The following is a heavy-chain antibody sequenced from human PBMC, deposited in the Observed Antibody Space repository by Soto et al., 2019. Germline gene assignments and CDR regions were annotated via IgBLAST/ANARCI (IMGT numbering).Heavy chain of an antibody. CDR1: GFTFSSYS. J-gene: IGHJ6*02. CDR2: ISSSSSTI. V-gene: IGHV3-48*01. D-gene: IGHD3-9*01. Sequence: EVQLVESGGGLVQPGGSLRLSCAASGFTFSSYSMNWVRQAPGKGLEWVSYISSSSSTIYYADSVKGRFTISRDNDKNYLYQQLMSSRGEDAAVYYYSGERSSYYILSGEDYYYYGMDVWGQGTTVTVSS. CDR3: SGERSSYYILSGEDYYYYGMDV.